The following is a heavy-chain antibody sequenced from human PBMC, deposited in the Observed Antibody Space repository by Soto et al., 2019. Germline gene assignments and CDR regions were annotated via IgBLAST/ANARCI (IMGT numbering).Heavy chain of an antibody. CDR1: GASISGFY. D-gene: IGHD1-1*01. CDR2: IYATGTT. Sequence: ASEALSLTCTVSGASISGFYWSWIRKSAGKGLEWIGRIYATGTTDYNPSLKSRVMMSVDTSKKQFSLKLRSVTAADTAVYYCVRDGTKTLRDWFDPWGQGISVTVSS. CDR3: VRDGTKTLRDWFDP. V-gene: IGHV4-4*07. J-gene: IGHJ5*02.